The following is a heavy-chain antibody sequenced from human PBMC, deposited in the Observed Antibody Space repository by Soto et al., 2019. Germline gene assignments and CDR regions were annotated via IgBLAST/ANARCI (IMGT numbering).Heavy chain of an antibody. CDR3: ARATEDTAMVHYYYYGMDV. V-gene: IGHV3-21*01. Sequence: GSLRLSCAASGFIFSSFAMSWVRQAPGKGLEWVSSISSSSSYIYYADSVKGRFTISRDNAKNSLYLQMNSLRAEDTAVYYCARATEDTAMVHYYYYGMDVWGQGTTVTVSS. D-gene: IGHD5-18*01. CDR2: ISSSSSYI. J-gene: IGHJ6*02. CDR1: GFIFSSFA.